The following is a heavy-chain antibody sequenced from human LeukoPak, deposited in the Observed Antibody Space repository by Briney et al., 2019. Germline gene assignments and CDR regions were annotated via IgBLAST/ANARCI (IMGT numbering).Heavy chain of an antibody. J-gene: IGHJ4*02. CDR1: GFTFSSYA. Sequence: PGGSLRLSCAASGFTFSSYAMSWVRQAPGKGLEWVSAISGSGGSTYYADSVKGRFTISGDNSKNTLYLQMNSLRAEDTAVYYCAKDFGVVIIPWFFYWGQGTLVTVSS. CDR3: AKDFGVVIIPWFFY. D-gene: IGHD3-3*01. CDR2: ISGSGGST. V-gene: IGHV3-23*01.